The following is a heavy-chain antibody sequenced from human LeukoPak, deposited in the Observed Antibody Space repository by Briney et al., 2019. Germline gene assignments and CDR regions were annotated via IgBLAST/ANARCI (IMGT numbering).Heavy chain of an antibody. J-gene: IGHJ4*02. CDR2: ISYDGSNK. V-gene: IGHV3-30*04. D-gene: IGHD3-22*01. CDR1: GFTFSSYA. Sequence: GVSLRLSCAASGFTFSSYAMHWVRQAPGKGLEWVAVISYDGSNKYYADSVKGRFTISRDNSKNTLYLQMNSLRAEDTAVYYCARESYYDSSGYYSFDYWGQGTLVTVSS. CDR3: ARESYYDSSGYYSFDY.